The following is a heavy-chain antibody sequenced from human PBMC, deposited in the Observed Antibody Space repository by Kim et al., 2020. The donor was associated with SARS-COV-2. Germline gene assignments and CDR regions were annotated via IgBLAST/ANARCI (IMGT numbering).Heavy chain of an antibody. J-gene: IGHJ5*02. CDR2: IYWDDDK. D-gene: IGHD3-10*01. Sequence: SGPTLVNPTQTLTLTCTFSGFSLSTNGVGVGWIRQPPGKALEWLALIYWDDDKRYSPSLKSRLTITKDTSKNQVVLTMTNMDPVDTATYYCAHRPITMVRGGFDPWGQGTLVTVSS. CDR1: GFSLSTNGVG. V-gene: IGHV2-5*02. CDR3: AHRPITMVRGGFDP.